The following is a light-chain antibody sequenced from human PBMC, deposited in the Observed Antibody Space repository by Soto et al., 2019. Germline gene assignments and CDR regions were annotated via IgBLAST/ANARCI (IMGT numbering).Light chain of an antibody. CDR3: SSYTGSTTLVL. CDR2: DVS. Sequence: QSALTQPASVSGSPGQSITISCTGTSSDVGGYNFVSWYQQHPGKAPKLMIYDVSNRPSGVSNRFSGSRSGNTASLTISGLQAEDESPYYCSSYTGSTTLVLFGGGTKLTVL. V-gene: IGLV2-14*03. CDR1: SSDVGGYNF. J-gene: IGLJ2*01.